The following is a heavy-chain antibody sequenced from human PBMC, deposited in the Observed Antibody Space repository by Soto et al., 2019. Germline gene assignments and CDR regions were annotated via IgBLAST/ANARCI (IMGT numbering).Heavy chain of an antibody. Sequence: QVQLVQSGAEVKKPGAAVRVSCKASGYTFTGDYLHWVRQAPGQGLEWMAWINPKSGYTKSAQKFQARVTLTRDTSISTAYMELRSLRSEDTAVYFCARYTVSNSLFDSWGQGTLVTVSS. CDR3: ARYTVSNSLFDS. CDR1: GYTFTGDY. J-gene: IGHJ4*02. CDR2: INPKSGYT. V-gene: IGHV1-2*02. D-gene: IGHD1-26*01.